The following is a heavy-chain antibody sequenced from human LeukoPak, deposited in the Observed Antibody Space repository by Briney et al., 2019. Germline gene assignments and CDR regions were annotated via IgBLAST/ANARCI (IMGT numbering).Heavy chain of an antibody. Sequence: GGSLRLSCAASGFTFDDYAMHWVRQAPGKGLEWVSGISWNSGSIGYADSVKGRFTISRDNAKNSLYLQMNSLRAEDTALYYCAKDRVVVPAADFDYWGQGTLVTVSS. CDR2: ISWNSGSI. CDR3: AKDRVVVPAADFDY. V-gene: IGHV3-9*01. J-gene: IGHJ4*02. D-gene: IGHD2-2*01. CDR1: GFTFDDYA.